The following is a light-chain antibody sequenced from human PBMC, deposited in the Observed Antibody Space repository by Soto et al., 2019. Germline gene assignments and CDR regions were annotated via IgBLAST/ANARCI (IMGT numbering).Light chain of an antibody. CDR3: QQYDDWQT. J-gene: IGKJ1*01. Sequence: EIVLTQSPATLSVSPGERATLSCKASQSVSRNLAWYQQKPGQAPRLLIYASSTRATGIPDRFSGSASGTEFTLTISSLQSADFAVYYCQQYDDWQTFGQGTKVEV. CDR2: ASS. CDR1: QSVSRN. V-gene: IGKV3-15*01.